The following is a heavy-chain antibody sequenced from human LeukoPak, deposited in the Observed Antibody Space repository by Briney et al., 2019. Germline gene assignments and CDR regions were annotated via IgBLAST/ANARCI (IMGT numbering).Heavy chain of an antibody. CDR3: ARGGSGSYALGAFDI. CDR1: GGSFSGYY. CDR2: INHSGST. Sequence: SETLSLTCAVYGGSFSGYYWSWIRQPPGKGLEWIGEINHSGSTNYNPSLKSRVTISVDTSEDQFSLKLSSVTAADTAVYYCARGGSGSYALGAFDIWGQGTMVTVSS. D-gene: IGHD1-26*01. J-gene: IGHJ3*02. V-gene: IGHV4-34*01.